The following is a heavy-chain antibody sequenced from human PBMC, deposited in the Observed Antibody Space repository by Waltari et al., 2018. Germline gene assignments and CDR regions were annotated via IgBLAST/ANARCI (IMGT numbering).Heavy chain of an antibody. Sequence: QVQLVQSGAEVKKPGASVKVSCKASGYTFTGYYMHWVRQAPGQGLEWMGWLDPNKCGTNYGQKFQGRVTMTRDTSISTAYMELSRLGSDDTAVYYCAVTAAGTYYWGQGTLVTVSS. D-gene: IGHD6-13*01. CDR3: AVTAAGTYY. J-gene: IGHJ4*02. CDR2: LDPNKCGT. CDR1: GYTFTGYY. V-gene: IGHV1-2*02.